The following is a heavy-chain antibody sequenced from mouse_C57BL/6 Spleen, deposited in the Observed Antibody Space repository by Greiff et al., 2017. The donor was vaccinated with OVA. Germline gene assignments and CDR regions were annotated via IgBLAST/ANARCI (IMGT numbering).Heavy chain of an antibody. CDR3: ARKGSSGSYYAMDY. D-gene: IGHD3-2*02. CDR1: GYTFTSYW. Sequence: QVQLQQPGAELVRPGSSVKLSCKASGYTFTSYWMHWVKQRPIQGLEWIGNIDPSDSETHYNQKFKDKATLTVDKSSSTAYMQLSSLTSEDSAVYYCARKGSSGSYYAMDYWGQGTSVTVPS. J-gene: IGHJ4*01. V-gene: IGHV1-52*01. CDR2: IDPSDSET.